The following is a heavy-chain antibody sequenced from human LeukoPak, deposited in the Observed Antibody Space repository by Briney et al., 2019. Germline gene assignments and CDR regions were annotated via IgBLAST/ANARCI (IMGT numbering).Heavy chain of an antibody. D-gene: IGHD6-13*01. CDR3: ARAYSSTWYGDY. Sequence: ASVKVSCKASGYSFTRYGFSWVRQAPGQGLEWMGWISAYNGHTNYAQNFQDRVTMTTDTSTSTAYMELRSLRSDDTAVYFCARAYSSTWYGDYWGQGTLVTVSS. V-gene: IGHV1-18*01. CDR1: GYSFTRYG. J-gene: IGHJ4*02. CDR2: ISAYNGHT.